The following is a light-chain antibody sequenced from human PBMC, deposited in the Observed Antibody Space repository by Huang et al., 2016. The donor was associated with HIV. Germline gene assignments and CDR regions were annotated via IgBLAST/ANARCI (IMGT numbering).Light chain of an antibody. CDR2: GAS. CDR1: QSVSSN. V-gene: IGKV3-15*01. Sequence: EIVMTQSPVTLSVSPGGRATLSCRASQSVSSNLAWYQQKAGQAPRLLIYGASTRATVIPARFSGSGSGTEFTLTISSLQSEDFAVYYCQQYNNWPPEETFGPGTKVDIK. CDR3: QQYNNWPPEET. J-gene: IGKJ3*01.